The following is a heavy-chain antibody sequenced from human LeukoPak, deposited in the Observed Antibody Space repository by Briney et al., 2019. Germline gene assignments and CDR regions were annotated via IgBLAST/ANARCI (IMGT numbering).Heavy chain of an antibody. V-gene: IGHV4-34*01. CDR1: GGSFSGYY. J-gene: IGHJ4*02. Sequence: PSETLSLTCAVYGGSFSGYYWSWIRQPPGKGLEWIGEINHSGSTNYNPSLKSRVTISVDTSKNQFSLKLSSVTAADTAVYYCARARYSYGRLTYYYDNWGQGALVTVSS. CDR2: INHSGST. D-gene: IGHD5-18*01. CDR3: ARARYSYGRLTYYYDN.